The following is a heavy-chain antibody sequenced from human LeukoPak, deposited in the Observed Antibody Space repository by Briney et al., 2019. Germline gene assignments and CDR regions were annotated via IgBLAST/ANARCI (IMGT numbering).Heavy chain of an antibody. Sequence: PSETLSLTCTVSGGSISSGGYYWSWIRQHPGKGLEWIGYIYYSGSTYYNPSLKSRVTISVDTSKNQFSLKLSSVTAADTAVYYCANMGDGSSSLLGVNYWGQGTLVTVSS. CDR1: GGSISSGGYY. D-gene: IGHD2-2*01. CDR2: IYYSGST. J-gene: IGHJ4*02. CDR3: ANMGDGSSSLLGVNY. V-gene: IGHV4-31*03.